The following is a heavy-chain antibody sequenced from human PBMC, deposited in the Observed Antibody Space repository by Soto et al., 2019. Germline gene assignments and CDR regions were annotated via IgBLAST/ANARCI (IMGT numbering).Heavy chain of an antibody. CDR1: GYTFTSYD. CDR3: AREVFFEEMATPRETGD. V-gene: IGHV1-8*01. J-gene: IGHJ4*02. CDR2: MNPNSGNT. D-gene: IGHD1-1*01. Sequence: QVQLVQSGAEVKKPGASVKVSCKASGYTFTSYDINWVRQATGQGLEWMGWMNPNSGNTGYAQKFQGRVTMTRNTSISTAYMELSSLRSEDTAVYYCAREVFFEEMATPRETGDWGQGTLVTVSS.